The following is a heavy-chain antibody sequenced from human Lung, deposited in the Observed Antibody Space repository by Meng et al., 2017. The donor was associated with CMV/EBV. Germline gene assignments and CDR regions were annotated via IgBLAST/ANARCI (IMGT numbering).Heavy chain of an antibody. CDR1: SFSGYN. V-gene: IGHV4-34*02. CDR2: MDKSGKA. J-gene: IGHJ4*02. Sequence: HAHLQQWCTGLFKPSETLSLTCAVGSFSGYNLGWIRQSPGQGLQWIGEMDKSGKANYDVTLRSRVIRSIDAVKNQFSLNLRSVTAADTVVYFGARGTWSGYSYWGQGTLVTVSS. CDR3: ARGTWSGYSY. D-gene: IGHD3-3*01.